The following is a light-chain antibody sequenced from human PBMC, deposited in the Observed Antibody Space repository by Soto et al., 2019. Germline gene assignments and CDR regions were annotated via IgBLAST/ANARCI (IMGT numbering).Light chain of an antibody. V-gene: IGKV3-15*01. Sequence: IVLTQSPGTLSLSPGERATLSCRASQSVSRKLAWYQQPRGQAPRLLIYAASTRATGIPARCSGSGAGTDFILTSTSLQTEDFAVYYCQQYYHWPRTFGQGTKVDIK. CDR2: AAS. CDR1: QSVSRK. J-gene: IGKJ1*01. CDR3: QQYYHWPRT.